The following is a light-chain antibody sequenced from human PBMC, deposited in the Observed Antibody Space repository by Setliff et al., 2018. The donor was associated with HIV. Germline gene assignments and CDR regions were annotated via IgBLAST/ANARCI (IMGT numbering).Light chain of an antibody. CDR1: SSDVGAYYS. CDR2: EVS. CDR3: SSYAGSNNYV. J-gene: IGLJ1*01. Sequence: QSALTQPASVSGSPGQSITTACTGTSSDVGAYYSVSWYQQHPGKAPKLIIYEVSKRPSGVPDRFSGSESGNTASLTVSGLQTEDEADYYCSSYAGSNNYVFGTGTKVTVL. V-gene: IGLV2-8*01.